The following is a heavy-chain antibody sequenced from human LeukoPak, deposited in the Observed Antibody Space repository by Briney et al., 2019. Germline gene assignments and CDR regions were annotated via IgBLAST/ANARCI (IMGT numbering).Heavy chain of an antibody. Sequence: PSETLSLTCTVSGGSISSYYWSWIRQPPGKGLEWIGYIYYSGSTNYNPSLKSRVTISVDTSKNQFSLKLSSVTAADTAVYYCARDQGPLGRDYMDVWGKGTTVTVSS. V-gene: IGHV4-59*01. CDR3: ARDQGPLGRDYMDV. CDR1: GGSISSYY. J-gene: IGHJ6*03. CDR2: IYYSGST. D-gene: IGHD2-15*01.